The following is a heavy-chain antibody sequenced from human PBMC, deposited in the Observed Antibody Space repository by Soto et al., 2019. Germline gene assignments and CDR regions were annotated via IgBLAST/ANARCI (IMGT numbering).Heavy chain of an antibody. CDR1: GFTFSDYY. D-gene: IGHD5-12*01. J-gene: IGHJ4*02. Sequence: GGSPRLSCVAPGFTFSDYYISWIPPAPGKGLEWVSYISSSSSYTNYADSVKGRFTISRDNAKNSLYLQMNSLRAEDTAVYYCARDHHRYSGYDYVDYWGQGTLVTVSS. CDR2: ISSSSSYT. V-gene: IGHV3-11*05. CDR3: ARDHHRYSGYDYVDY.